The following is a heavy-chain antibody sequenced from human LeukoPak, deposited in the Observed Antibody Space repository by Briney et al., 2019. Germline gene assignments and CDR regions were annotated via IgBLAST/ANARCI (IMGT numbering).Heavy chain of an antibody. Sequence: PSETLSLTCTVSGGSISSYYWSWIRQSPGKGLEWIGYIYYSGSTNYNPSLKSRVTISVDTSKNQFSLELSSVTAADTAVYYCARAYSSPAQDAFDIWGQGTMVTVSS. J-gene: IGHJ3*02. D-gene: IGHD6-13*01. CDR2: IYYSGST. V-gene: IGHV4-59*01. CDR1: GGSISSYY. CDR3: ARAYSSPAQDAFDI.